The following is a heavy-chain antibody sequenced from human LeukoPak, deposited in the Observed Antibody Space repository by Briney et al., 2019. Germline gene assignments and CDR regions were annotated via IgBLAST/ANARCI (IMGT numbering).Heavy chain of an antibody. CDR1: GFTFDDYA. CDR2: ISWNSGSI. V-gene: IGHV3-9*01. Sequence: PGRSLRLSCAASGFTFDDYAMHWVRQAPGKGLEWVSGISWNSGSIGYADSVKGRFTISRDNAENSLYLQMNSLRAEDTALYYCAKLRAFDIWGQGTMVTVSS. J-gene: IGHJ3*02. CDR3: AKLRAFDI.